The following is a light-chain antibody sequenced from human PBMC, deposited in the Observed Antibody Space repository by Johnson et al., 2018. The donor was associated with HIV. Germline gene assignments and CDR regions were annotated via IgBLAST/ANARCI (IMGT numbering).Light chain of an antibody. V-gene: IGLV1-51*01. CDR2: DNT. Sequence: QSVLTQPPSVSAAPGQKVTISCSGNGSKIENNYISWYQQFPERAPKLLIYDNTKRPSGIPDRFSGSKSDTSATLAITGLQTGDEADYYCGTWDSSLSAGVFGTGTKVTVL. CDR1: GSKIENNY. CDR3: GTWDSSLSAGV. J-gene: IGLJ1*01.